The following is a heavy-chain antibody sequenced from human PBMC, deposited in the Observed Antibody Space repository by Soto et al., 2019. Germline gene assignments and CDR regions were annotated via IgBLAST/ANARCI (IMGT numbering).Heavy chain of an antibody. J-gene: IGHJ4*02. Sequence: GGSLRLSCAASGFTFSSYSMNCVRQAPGKGLEWVSYISSSSSTIYYADSVKGRFTISRDNAKNSLYLQMNSLRAEDTAVYYCARANYYGSPGDFDYWGQGTLVTVSS. V-gene: IGHV3-48*01. CDR3: ARANYYGSPGDFDY. CDR1: GFTFSSYS. CDR2: ISSSSSTI. D-gene: IGHD3-10*01.